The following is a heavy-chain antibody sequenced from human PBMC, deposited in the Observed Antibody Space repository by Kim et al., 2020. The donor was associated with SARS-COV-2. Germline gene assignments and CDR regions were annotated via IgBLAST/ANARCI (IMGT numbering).Heavy chain of an antibody. CDR1: GFTFSSYG. Sequence: GGSLRLSCAASGFTFSSYGMHWVRQAPGKGLEWVAVISYDGSNKYYADSVKGRFTISRDNSKNTLYLQMNSLRAEDTAVYYCAKDPEHTTGFDYWGQGTL. CDR3: AKDPEHTTGFDY. D-gene: IGHD4-4*01. CDR2: ISYDGSNK. V-gene: IGHV3-30*18. J-gene: IGHJ4*02.